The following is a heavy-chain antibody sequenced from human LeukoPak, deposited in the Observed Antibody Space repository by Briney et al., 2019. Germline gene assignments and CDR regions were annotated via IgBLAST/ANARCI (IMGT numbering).Heavy chain of an antibody. V-gene: IGHV1-2*02. J-gene: IGHJ4*02. CDR2: INPNSGGT. Sequence: ASVKVSCKASGYTFTGYYMHWVRQAPGQGLEWMGWINPNSGGTNYAQKFQGRVTMTRDTSISTAYMELSRLRSDDTAVYYCARDTYPTREYSYGQVAFDYWGQGTLVTVSS. D-gene: IGHD5-18*01. CDR1: GYTFTGYY. CDR3: ARDTYPTREYSYGQVAFDY.